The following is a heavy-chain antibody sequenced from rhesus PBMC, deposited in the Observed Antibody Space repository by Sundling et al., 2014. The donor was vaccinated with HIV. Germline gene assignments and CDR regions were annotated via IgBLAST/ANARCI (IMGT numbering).Heavy chain of an antibody. J-gene: IGHJ4*01. D-gene: IGHD2-21*01. Sequence: QVTLKESGPALVKPTQTLTLTCTFSGFSLNLSGLGVGWIRQPPGKALEWLASIYWDDDKFQSTSLKSRLTISKDTSKNQVFLTMTNIDPVDTATYYCAQVSVLAIFPYWGQGVLVTVSS. CDR1: GFSLNLSGLG. V-gene: IGHV2S1*01. CDR2: IYWDDDK. CDR3: AQVSVLAIFPY.